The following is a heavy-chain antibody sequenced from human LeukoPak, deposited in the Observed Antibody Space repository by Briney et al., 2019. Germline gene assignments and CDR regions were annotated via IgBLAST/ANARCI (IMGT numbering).Heavy chain of an antibody. CDR2: IRYDGSNK. CDR1: GFTFLSYG. J-gene: IGHJ4*02. D-gene: IGHD3-22*01. CDR3: ARGFPPRIYYDSSGYYSYYFDY. V-gene: IGHV3-30*02. Sequence: PGGSLRLSCAASGFTFLSYGMHWVRQAPGKGLEWVAFIRYDGSNKYYADSVKGRFTISRDNAKNSLYLQMNSLRAEDTAVYYCARGFPPRIYYDSSGYYSYYFDYWGQGTLVTVSS.